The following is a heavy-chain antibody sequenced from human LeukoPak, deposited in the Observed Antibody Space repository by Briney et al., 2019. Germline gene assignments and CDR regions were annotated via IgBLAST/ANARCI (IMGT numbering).Heavy chain of an antibody. V-gene: IGHV1-18*04. CDR3: ARDQWLGDAFDI. D-gene: IGHD6-19*01. CDR2: ISAYNGNT. CDR1: GYTFTGYY. J-gene: IGHJ3*02. Sequence: ASVKVSCKASGYTFTGYYMHWVRQAPGQGLEWMGRISAYNGNTNYAQKLQGRVTMTTDTSTSTAYMELRSLRSDDTAVYYCARDQWLGDAFDIWGQGTMVTVSS.